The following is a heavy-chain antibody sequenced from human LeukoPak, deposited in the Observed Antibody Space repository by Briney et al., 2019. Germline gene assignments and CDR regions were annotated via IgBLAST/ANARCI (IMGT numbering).Heavy chain of an antibody. V-gene: IGHV4-4*02. J-gene: IGHJ3*02. CDR2: IYHSGST. CDR3: ARAEMGPELPDAFDI. CDR1: GGSISSSNW. D-gene: IGHD1-26*01. Sequence: SETLSLTCAVSGGSISSSNWWSWVRQPPGKGLEWIGEIYHSGSTNYNPSLKSRVTISVDTSKNQFSLKLSSVTAADTAVYYCARAEMGPELPDAFDIWGQGTMVTVSS.